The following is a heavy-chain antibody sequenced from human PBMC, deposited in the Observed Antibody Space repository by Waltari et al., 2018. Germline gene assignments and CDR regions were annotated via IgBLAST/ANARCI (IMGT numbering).Heavy chain of an antibody. CDR2: IIPIFGTA. CDR1: GGTFSSYA. CDR3: ARDPRYCSGGSCSNDAFHI. D-gene: IGHD2-15*01. V-gene: IGHV1-69*08. Sequence: QVQLVQSGAEVKKPGSSVKVSCKASGGTFSSYAISWVRQAPGQGLEWMGRIIPIFGTANYAQKFQVRVTMTADKSTSTAYRELSSLRSEDTAVYYCARDPRYCSGGSCSNDAFHIWGQGTMVTVSS. J-gene: IGHJ3*02.